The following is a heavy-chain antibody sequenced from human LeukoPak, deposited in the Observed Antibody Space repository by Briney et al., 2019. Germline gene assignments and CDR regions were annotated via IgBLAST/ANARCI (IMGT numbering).Heavy chain of an antibody. V-gene: IGHV4-39*01. Sequence: PSETLSLTCTVSGGSISSSSYYWGWIRQPPGKGLEWIGSIYYSGSTYYNPSLKSRVTISVDTSKNQFSLKLSSVTAADTAVYYCASQGFITIFGVVTGAHFDYWGQGTLVTVSS. CDR3: ASQGFITIFGVVTGAHFDY. CDR1: GGSISSSSYY. CDR2: IYYSGST. J-gene: IGHJ4*02. D-gene: IGHD3-3*01.